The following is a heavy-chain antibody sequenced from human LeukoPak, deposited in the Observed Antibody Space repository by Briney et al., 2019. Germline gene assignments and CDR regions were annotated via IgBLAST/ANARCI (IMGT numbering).Heavy chain of an antibody. CDR1: GGTFSSYA. Sequence: SVKVSCKASGGTFSSYAISWVRQAPGQGLEWMGGIIPIFGTANYAQKFQGRVTITTDESTSTAYMELSSLRSEDTAVYYCARGYNFWSGYYTGSDAFDIWGQGTMVTVSS. CDR3: ARGYNFWSGYYTGSDAFDI. J-gene: IGHJ3*02. D-gene: IGHD3-3*01. CDR2: IIPIFGTA. V-gene: IGHV1-69*05.